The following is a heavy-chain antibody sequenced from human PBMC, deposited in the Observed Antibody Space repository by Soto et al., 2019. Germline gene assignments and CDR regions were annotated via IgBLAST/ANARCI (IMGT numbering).Heavy chain of an antibody. CDR2: INPSGGST. Sequence: ASVKVSCKASGYTFTSYYMHWVRQAPGQGLEWMGIINPSGGSTSYAQKFQGRVTMTRDTSTSTVYMELSSLRSEDTAVYYCARSFLWLGELYSYFDYWGQGTLVPVSA. V-gene: IGHV1-46*01. J-gene: IGHJ4*02. D-gene: IGHD3-10*01. CDR1: GYTFTSYY. CDR3: ARSFLWLGELYSYFDY.